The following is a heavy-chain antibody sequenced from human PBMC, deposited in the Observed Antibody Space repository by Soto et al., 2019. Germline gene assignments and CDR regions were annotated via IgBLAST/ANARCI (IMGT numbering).Heavy chain of an antibody. Sequence: ASVEGLCKASGYTFTSYYMQWVRQAPGQGLEWMGIINPSGGSTTYAQKFQGRVTMTRDTSTSTVYMELSSLRSEDTAVYYCARAAYDTSGYHESPFDYWGQGTLVTVSS. CDR1: GYTFTSYY. D-gene: IGHD3-22*01. CDR2: INPSGGST. CDR3: ARAAYDTSGYHESPFDY. J-gene: IGHJ4*02. V-gene: IGHV1-46*01.